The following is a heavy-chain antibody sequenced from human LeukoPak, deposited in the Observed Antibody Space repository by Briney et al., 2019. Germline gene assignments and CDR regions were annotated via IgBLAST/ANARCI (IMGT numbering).Heavy chain of an antibody. V-gene: IGHV7-4-1*02. J-gene: IGHJ6*04. CDR2: INTNTGNP. Sequence: ASVKVSCKASGYTFIGYAMNWVRQAPGQGLEWMGWINTNTGNPTYTQGFTGRFVFSLDTSVSTAYLQISSLKAEDTAVYYCARVLGGLNLGMDVWGKGSTVTVSP. CDR1: GYTFIGYA. CDR3: ARVLGGLNLGMDV. D-gene: IGHD3-16*01.